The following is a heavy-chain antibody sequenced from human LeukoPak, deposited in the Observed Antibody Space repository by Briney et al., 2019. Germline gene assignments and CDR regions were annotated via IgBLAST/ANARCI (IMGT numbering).Heavy chain of an antibody. V-gene: IGHV1-2*02. D-gene: IGHD6-19*01. CDR2: INRGNGGI. CDR1: GYNFIGYY. CDR3: AKVAVSGWYSGGNFDY. J-gene: IGHJ4*02. Sequence: ASVKVSCKASGYNFIGYYIHWVRQAPGQGLEWMGWINRGNGGISYAQKFQGRVTMTRDTSINTAYMDLNSLTSDDTAVYYCAKVAVSGWYSGGNFDYWGQGTLVTVSS.